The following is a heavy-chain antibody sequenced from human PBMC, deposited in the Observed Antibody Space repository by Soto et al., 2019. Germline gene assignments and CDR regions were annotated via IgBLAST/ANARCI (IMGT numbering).Heavy chain of an antibody. V-gene: IGHV1-3*01. CDR1: GYTFTSYA. CDR3: ARVHSSSRWFDP. D-gene: IGHD6-6*01. CDR2: INAGNGNT. Sequence: ASVKVSCKASGYTFTSYAMHWLRQAPGQRLEWMGWINAGNGNTKYSQKFQGRVTITRDTSASTAYMELSSLRSEGTAVYYCARVHSSSRWFDPWRQGTLVPVSS. J-gene: IGHJ5*02.